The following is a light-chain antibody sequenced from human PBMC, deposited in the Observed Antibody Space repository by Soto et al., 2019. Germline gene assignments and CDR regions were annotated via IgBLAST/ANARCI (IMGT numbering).Light chain of an antibody. V-gene: IGLV7-43*01. CDR3: LLFYRDAWV. CDR2: STS. J-gene: IGLJ3*02. Sequence: QTVVTQEPSLTVSPGGTVTLTSASSTGAVTSGYYENWFQQKPGQAPRALISSTSNKHSWTPARFSGSLLGGKAALTLSGVQPEYEAEYYCLLFYRDAWVFGGGTKVTVL. CDR1: TGAVTSGYY.